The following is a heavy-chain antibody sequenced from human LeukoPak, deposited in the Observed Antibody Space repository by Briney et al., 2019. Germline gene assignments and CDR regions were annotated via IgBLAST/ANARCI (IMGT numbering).Heavy chain of an antibody. Sequence: PGGSLRLSCAASGFTFSSYGMHWVRQAPGKGLEWVAGIWYDGSNKYYADSVKGRFTISRDNSKNTLYLQMNSLRAEDTAVYYCAKMKPGYCSSWYSLDYWGQGTLVTVSS. CDR2: IWYDGSNK. V-gene: IGHV3-33*06. CDR3: AKMKPGYCSSWYSLDY. J-gene: IGHJ4*02. D-gene: IGHD6-13*01. CDR1: GFTFSSYG.